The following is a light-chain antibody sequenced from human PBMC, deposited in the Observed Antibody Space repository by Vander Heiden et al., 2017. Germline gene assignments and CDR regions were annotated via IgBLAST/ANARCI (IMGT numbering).Light chain of an antibody. V-gene: IGLV3-25*03. J-gene: IGLJ3*02. CDR2: KDS. CDR3: QSADSSGTYPWV. CDR1: ALPKQY. Sequence: SYELTQTPSVAVCTGKRARSTCAGDALPKQYAYWYQQKPGQAPVLVIYKDSERPSGIPERFSGSSSGTTVTLTISGVQAEDEADYYCQSADSSGTYPWVFGGGTKLTGL.